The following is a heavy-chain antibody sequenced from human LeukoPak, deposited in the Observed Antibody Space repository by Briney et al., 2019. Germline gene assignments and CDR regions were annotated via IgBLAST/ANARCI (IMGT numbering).Heavy chain of an antibody. Sequence: GSLRLSCAASGFTFSSYWMHWVRQAPGKGLVWVSRINSDGSSTSYADSVKGRFTISRDNAKNTLYLRMNSLRAEDTAVYYCARVLAVAGTRAFDIWGQGTMVTVSS. CDR3: ARVLAVAGTRAFDI. CDR1: GFTFSSYW. J-gene: IGHJ3*02. CDR2: INSDGSST. D-gene: IGHD6-19*01. V-gene: IGHV3-74*01.